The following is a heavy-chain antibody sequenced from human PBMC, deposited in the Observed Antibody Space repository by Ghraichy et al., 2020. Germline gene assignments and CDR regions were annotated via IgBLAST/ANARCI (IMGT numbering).Heavy chain of an antibody. CDR3: ARGVLGYYDSSGTRGYYYGMDV. Sequence: ASVKVSCKASGYTFTSYDINWVRQATGQGLEWMGWMNPNSGNTGYAQKFQGRVTMTRNTSISTAYMELSSLRSEDTAVYYCARGVLGYYDSSGTRGYYYGMDVWGQGTTVTVSS. D-gene: IGHD3-22*01. CDR2: MNPNSGNT. V-gene: IGHV1-8*01. J-gene: IGHJ6*02. CDR1: GYTFTSYD.